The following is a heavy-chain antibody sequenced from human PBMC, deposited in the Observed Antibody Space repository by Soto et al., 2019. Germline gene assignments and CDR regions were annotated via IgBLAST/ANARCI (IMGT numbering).Heavy chain of an antibody. V-gene: IGHV4-39*07. CDR1: GGSISSSSYY. CDR3: ARDTRLTGNAFDI. J-gene: IGHJ3*02. Sequence: SETLSLTCTVSGGSISSSSYYWGWIRQPPGKGLEWIGSIYYSGSTYYNPSLKSRVTISVDTSKNQFSLKLSSVTTADTAVHYCARDTRLTGNAFDIWGQGTMVTVSS. CDR2: IYYSGST. D-gene: IGHD1-20*01.